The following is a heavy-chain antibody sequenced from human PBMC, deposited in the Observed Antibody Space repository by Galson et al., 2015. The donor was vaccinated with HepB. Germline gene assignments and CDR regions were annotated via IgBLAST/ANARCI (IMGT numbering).Heavy chain of an antibody. J-gene: IGHJ3*02. CDR3: ARAADYDFWSGYFVLGAFDI. CDR1: GFTFSRYA. CDR2: ISVGSSDT. Sequence: SLRLSCAAPGFTFSRYAMSWVRQAPGKGLEWVSFISVGSSDTYYADSVGGRFTISRDNSKNTLYLQMNSLRADDTAVYYCARAADYDFWSGYFVLGAFDIWGQGTMVTVSS. V-gene: IGHV3-23*01. D-gene: IGHD3-3*01.